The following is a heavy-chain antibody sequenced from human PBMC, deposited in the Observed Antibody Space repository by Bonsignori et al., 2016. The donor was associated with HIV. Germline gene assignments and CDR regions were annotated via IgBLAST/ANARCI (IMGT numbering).Heavy chain of an antibody. CDR1: GDTFNGYY. J-gene: IGHJ1*01. V-gene: IGHV4-34*01. CDR2: VDHTGTI. Sequence: GSLRLSCAVYGDTFNGYYWRWVRQTPAKGLEWIGEVDHTGTINYNPSLQSRVYISVDKSKRQFSLRLSSVTAADAAVYYCTSDFQDWGQGTLVTVSS. CDR3: TSDFQD.